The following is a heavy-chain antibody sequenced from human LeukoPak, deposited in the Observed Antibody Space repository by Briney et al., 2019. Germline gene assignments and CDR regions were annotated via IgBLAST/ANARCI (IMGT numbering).Heavy chain of an antibody. D-gene: IGHD3-9*01. CDR2: ISRSGSST. V-gene: IGHV3-23*01. CDR3: AKGGDILTGYSLYWYFDL. Sequence: TGGSLRHSCSASGFTFNAYAISGVRQAPGKGLEWVSAISRSGSSTDYADSVKGRFTISRDNSKNTLYLQMNSLRPENTAVYYCAKGGDILTGYSLYWYFDLWGRGTLVTVSS. J-gene: IGHJ2*01. CDR1: GFTFNAYA.